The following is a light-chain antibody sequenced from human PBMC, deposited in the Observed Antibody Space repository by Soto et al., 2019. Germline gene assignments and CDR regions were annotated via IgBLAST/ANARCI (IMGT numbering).Light chain of an antibody. CDR1: QYISSW. CDR3: QQDNSQRR. V-gene: IGKV1-5*03. J-gene: IGKJ1*01. CDR2: KAS. Sequence: DIQMTQSPSTLSASVGDRVTITCRASQYISSWLAWYQQKPGKAPKLLIYKASSLESGVPSRFSGSGSGTEFNLTICSLQPDDFATYYCQQDNSQRRFGQGNKVEIK.